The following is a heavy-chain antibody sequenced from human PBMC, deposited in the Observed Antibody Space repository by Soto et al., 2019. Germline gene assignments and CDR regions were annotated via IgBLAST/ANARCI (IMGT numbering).Heavy chain of an antibody. CDR2: VFHSGIT. J-gene: IGHJ4*02. CDR1: GGSITSYY. V-gene: IGHV4-59*01. D-gene: IGHD1-26*01. CDR3: ARGQNGSPYFDY. Sequence: SETLSLTCTVSGGSITSYYWSWIRQPPGKGLEWIGYVFHSGITGYNPSLKSRVTISVDASKNLFSLKLISVTAADTAVYYCARGQNGSPYFDYWGQGTLVTVSS.